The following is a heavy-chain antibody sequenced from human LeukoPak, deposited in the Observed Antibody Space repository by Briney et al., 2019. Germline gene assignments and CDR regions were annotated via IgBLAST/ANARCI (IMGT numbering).Heavy chain of an antibody. CDR3: ARGYSGSYHPTYDY. V-gene: IGHV4-30-2*01. CDR2: IYQSGST. D-gene: IGHD1-26*01. J-gene: IGHJ4*02. Sequence: SETLSLTCSVSGGSISSGGYFWSWIRQPPGKGLEWIGYIYQSGSTYYSPSLKSRVTISVDRSKNQFSLKLSSVTAADTAVYYCARGYSGSYHPTYDYWGQGTLVTVTS. CDR1: GGSISSGGYF.